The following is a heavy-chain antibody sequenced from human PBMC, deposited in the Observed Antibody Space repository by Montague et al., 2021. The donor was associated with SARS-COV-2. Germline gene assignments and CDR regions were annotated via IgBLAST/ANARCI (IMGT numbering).Heavy chain of an antibody. Sequence: SLRLSCAASGFTISNYVLHWVRQAPGKGLEWVALLSYDERNQYYADPVKGRFTITRDNSKTTLYLQMNSLTIDDTAVYYCAKGRTIIINSPFDYWGQGTPVTVSS. D-gene: IGHD4-23*01. V-gene: IGHV3-30*04. CDR1: GFTISNYV. J-gene: IGHJ4*02. CDR3: AKGRTIIINSPFDY. CDR2: LSYDERNQ.